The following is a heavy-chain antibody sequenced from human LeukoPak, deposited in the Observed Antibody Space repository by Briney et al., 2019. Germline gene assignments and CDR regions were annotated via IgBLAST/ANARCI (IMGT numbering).Heavy chain of an antibody. CDR2: IKQDGSEK. V-gene: IGHV3-7*01. CDR1: GFTFSSYW. CDR3: ARDTNVEFVEWAPLFDY. D-gene: IGHD1-26*01. Sequence: GGSLRLSCAASGFTFSSYWRSWVRQAPGKGLERVAHIKQDGSEKYNVDSVKGRFTISRDNAKNSLYLQMNSLRGEDTAVYYCARDTNVEFVEWAPLFDYWGQGTLVTVSS. J-gene: IGHJ4*02.